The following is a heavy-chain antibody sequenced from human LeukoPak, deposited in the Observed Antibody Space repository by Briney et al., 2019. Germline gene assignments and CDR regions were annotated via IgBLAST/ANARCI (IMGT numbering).Heavy chain of an antibody. CDR1: GYTFTGYY. CDR3: ARGDSSGSSNAFDI. D-gene: IGHD3-22*01. J-gene: IGHJ3*02. V-gene: IGHV1-2*02. Sequence: ASVKVSCKASGYTFTGYYMHWVRQAPGQGLEWMGWINPNSGGTNHAQKFQGRVTMTRDTSISTAYMELSRLRSDDTAVYYCARGDSSGSSNAFDIWGQGTMVTVSS. CDR2: INPNSGGT.